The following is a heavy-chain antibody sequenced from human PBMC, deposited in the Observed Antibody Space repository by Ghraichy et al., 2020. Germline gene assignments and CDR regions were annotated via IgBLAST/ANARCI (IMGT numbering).Heavy chain of an antibody. Sequence: GGSLRLSCAASGFTFSSYSMNWVRQAPGKGLEWVSSISSSSSYIYHADSVKGRFTISRDNAKNSLYLQMNSLRAEDTAVYYCARVAAVAGHFYYFDYWGQGTLVTVSS. V-gene: IGHV3-21*01. CDR3: ARVAAVAGHFYYFDY. CDR1: GFTFSSYS. D-gene: IGHD6-19*01. J-gene: IGHJ4*02. CDR2: ISSSSSYI.